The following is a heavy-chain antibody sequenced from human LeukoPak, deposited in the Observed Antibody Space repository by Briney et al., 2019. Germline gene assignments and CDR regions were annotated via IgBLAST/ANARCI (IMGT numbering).Heavy chain of an antibody. Sequence: GASVKVSCKASGYTFTSYGISWVRQAPGQGLEWMGWISAYNGNTNYAQKLQGRVTMTTDTSTSTAYMELRSLRSDDTAVYYCARDPPLAAALLFYYYYYGMDVWGQGTTVTVSS. CDR1: GYTFTSYG. V-gene: IGHV1-18*01. CDR2: ISAYNGNT. CDR3: ARDPPLAAALLFYYYYYGMDV. J-gene: IGHJ6*02. D-gene: IGHD6-13*01.